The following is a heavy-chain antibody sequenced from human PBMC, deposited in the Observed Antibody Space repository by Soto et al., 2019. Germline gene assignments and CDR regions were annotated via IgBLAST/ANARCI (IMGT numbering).Heavy chain of an antibody. CDR1: GGTFSSYA. V-gene: IGHV1-69*10. CDR3: ARDRYVYSSSLLYYYYGMDV. Sequence: ASVKVSCKASGGTFSSYAISWVRQAPGQGLEWMGGIIPILGIANYAQKFQGRVTITADKSTSTAHMELSSLRSEDTAVYYCARDRYVYSSSLLYYYYGMDVWGQGTTVTVSS. D-gene: IGHD6-6*01. CDR2: IIPILGIA. J-gene: IGHJ6*02.